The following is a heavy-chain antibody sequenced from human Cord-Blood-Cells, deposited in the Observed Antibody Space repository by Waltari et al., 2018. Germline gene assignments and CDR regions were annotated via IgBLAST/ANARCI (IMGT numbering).Heavy chain of an antibody. CDR1: GYTFTELS. CDR2: FDPEDGET. V-gene: IGHV1-24*01. J-gene: IGHJ4*02. Sequence: QVQLVQSGAEVKTPGASVKVSCQVSGYTFTELSIHWVRPAPGKGLEWMGGFDPEDGETIYAQKFQGRVTMTEDTSTDTAYMELSSLRSEDTAVYYCATDNRYSSSCYDYWGQGTLVTVSS. D-gene: IGHD6-13*01. CDR3: ATDNRYSSSCYDY.